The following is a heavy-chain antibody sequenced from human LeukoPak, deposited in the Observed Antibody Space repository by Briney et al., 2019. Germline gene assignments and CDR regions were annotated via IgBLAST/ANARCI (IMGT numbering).Heavy chain of an antibody. V-gene: IGHV1-69*13. D-gene: IGHD6-13*01. CDR3: ARETRGAAGLFDY. Sequence: VKVSCKASAYTFSNYGFNWVRQAPGQGLEWMGWIIPIFGTANYAQKFQGRVTITADESTSTAYMELSSLRSEDTAVYYCARETRGAAGLFDYWGQGTLVTVSS. CDR1: AYTFSNYG. J-gene: IGHJ4*02. CDR2: IIPIFGTA.